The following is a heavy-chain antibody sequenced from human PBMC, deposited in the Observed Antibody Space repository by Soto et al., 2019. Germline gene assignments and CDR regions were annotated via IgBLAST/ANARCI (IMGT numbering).Heavy chain of an antibody. CDR1: GFTFSSYA. J-gene: IGHJ4*02. V-gene: IGHV3-23*01. Sequence: GSLRLSCAASGFTFSSYARSWVRQAPGKGLEWVSAISGSGGSTYYADSVKGRFTISRDNSKNTLYLQMNSLRAEDTAVYYCAKALTYYYDSSGYYYDYWGQGTLVTVSS. D-gene: IGHD3-22*01. CDR2: ISGSGGST. CDR3: AKALTYYYDSSGYYYDY.